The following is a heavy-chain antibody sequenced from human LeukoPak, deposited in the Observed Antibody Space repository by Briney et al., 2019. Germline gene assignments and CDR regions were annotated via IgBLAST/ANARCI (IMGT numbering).Heavy chain of an antibody. CDR3: ASGTGTTFWFDP. J-gene: IGHJ5*02. CDR2: INHSGST. Sequence: SETLSLTCAVYGGSFSGYYWSWTRQPPGKGLEWIGEINHSGSTNYNPSLKSRVTISVDTSKNQFSLKLSSVTAADTAVYYCASGTGTTFWFDPWGQGTLVTVSS. D-gene: IGHD1-7*01. V-gene: IGHV4-34*01. CDR1: GGSFSGYY.